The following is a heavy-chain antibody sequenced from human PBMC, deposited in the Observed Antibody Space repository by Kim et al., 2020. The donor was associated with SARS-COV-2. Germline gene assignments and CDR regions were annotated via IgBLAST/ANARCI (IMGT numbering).Heavy chain of an antibody. D-gene: IGHD3-3*01. Sequence: SLKNRVTCSVDTSKNQCSLRLSSVTAADTAVYYCARGRITIFGVVTEFDYWGQGTLVTVSS. J-gene: IGHJ4*02. CDR3: ARGRITIFGVVTEFDY. V-gene: IGHV4-31*02.